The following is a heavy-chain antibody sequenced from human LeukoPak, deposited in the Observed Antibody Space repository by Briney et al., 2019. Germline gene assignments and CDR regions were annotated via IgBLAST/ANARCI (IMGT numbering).Heavy chain of an antibody. J-gene: IGHJ5*02. V-gene: IGHV1-46*01. Sequence: ASVKVSCKASGYTFTSHYMHWVRQAPGQGLEWMGLINPTGGSTGYAQKLQGRVTMTRDMSTSTDYMELSSLRSEDTAIYYCARDNSVEDNAWWFDPWGQGTLVTVSS. CDR1: GYTFTSHY. CDR3: ARDNSVEDNAWWFDP. CDR2: INPTGGST. D-gene: IGHD4-23*01.